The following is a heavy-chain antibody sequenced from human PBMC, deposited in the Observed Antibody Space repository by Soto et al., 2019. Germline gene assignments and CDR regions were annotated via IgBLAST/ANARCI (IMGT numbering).Heavy chain of an antibody. CDR3: AKDIGNWGSMYYFDY. CDR1: GFTFSSYA. Sequence: EVQLLESGGGLVQPGGSLRLSCAASGFTFSSYAMSWVRQAPGKGLEWVSAISGSGGNTYYADSVKGRFTISRDNSKNTLYLQMNSLRAEDTAVYYCAKDIGNWGSMYYFDYWGQGTLVTVSS. V-gene: IGHV3-23*01. CDR2: ISGSGGNT. J-gene: IGHJ4*02. D-gene: IGHD7-27*01.